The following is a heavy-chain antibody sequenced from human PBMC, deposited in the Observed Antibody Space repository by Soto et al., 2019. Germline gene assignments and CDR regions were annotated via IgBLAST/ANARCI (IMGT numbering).Heavy chain of an antibody. CDR2: ISSSSSYI. J-gene: IGHJ6*02. CDR1: GFTFSSYS. CDR3: ARISDYGDLYYYYGMDV. V-gene: IGHV3-21*01. D-gene: IGHD4-17*01. Sequence: PGGSLRLSCAASGFTFSSYSMNWVRQAPGKGLEWVSSISSSSSYIYYADSVKGRFTISRDNAKNSLYLQMNSLRAEDTAVYYCARISDYGDLYYYYGMDVWGQGTTVTVSS.